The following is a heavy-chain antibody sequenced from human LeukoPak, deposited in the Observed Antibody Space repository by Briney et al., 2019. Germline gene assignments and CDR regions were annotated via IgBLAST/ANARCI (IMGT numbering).Heavy chain of an antibody. CDR3: ARAVAGKYYFDY. J-gene: IGHJ4*02. Sequence: ASVKVSCKASGYTFTGYYMHWVRQAPGQGLEWMGWINPNSGGTNYAQKFQGRVTMTRDTSISTAYMELSRLRSDDTAVYYCARAVAGKYYFDYWGQGTLVTVSS. V-gene: IGHV1-2*02. CDR1: GYTFTGYY. CDR2: INPNSGGT. D-gene: IGHD6-19*01.